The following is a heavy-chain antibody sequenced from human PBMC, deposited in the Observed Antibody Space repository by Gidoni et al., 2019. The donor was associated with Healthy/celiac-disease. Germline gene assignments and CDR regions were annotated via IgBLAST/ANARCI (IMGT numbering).Heavy chain of an antibody. V-gene: IGHV3-23*01. D-gene: IGHD2-15*01. Sequence: EMQLLEYGGGLVQHGGSLRLSCAASGFTFSSYAMSWVRQAPGKGLAWVSAISGSCGSTYYADSVKGRFTISRDNSKNTLYLQMNSLRAEDTAVYYCAKSSGGFDYWGQGTLVTVSS. CDR3: AKSSGGFDY. CDR1: GFTFSSYA. J-gene: IGHJ4*02. CDR2: ISGSCGST.